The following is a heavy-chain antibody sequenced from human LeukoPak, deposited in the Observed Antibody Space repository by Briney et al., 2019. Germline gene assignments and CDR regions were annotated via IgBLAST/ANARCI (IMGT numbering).Heavy chain of an antibody. CDR3: TKEGRRGYGDYLDF. CDR1: GFTFSSYA. CDR2: ISGSGGST. Sequence: GGSLRLSCAASGFTFSSYAMSWVRQAPGKGLEWVSAISGSGGSTYYADSVKGRFTISRDNSKNTLYLQMNSLRVEDTALYYCTKEGRRGYGDYLDFWGQGSLVTVSS. J-gene: IGHJ4*02. V-gene: IGHV3-23*01. D-gene: IGHD3-22*01.